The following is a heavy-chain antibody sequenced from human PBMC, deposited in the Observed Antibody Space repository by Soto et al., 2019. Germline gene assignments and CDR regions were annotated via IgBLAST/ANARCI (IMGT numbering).Heavy chain of an antibody. J-gene: IGHJ4*02. CDR1: GFTFSSYG. Sequence: QVQLVESGGGVVQPGRSLRLSCAASGFTFSSYGMHWVRQAPGKGLEWVAIIWYDGTNKYYADSVKGRFTISRDNSKNTLSLQMNSLRAEDTAVYYCARDGRVSGSYFDYWGQGTLVTVSS. D-gene: IGHD1-26*01. V-gene: IGHV3-33*01. CDR3: ARDGRVSGSYFDY. CDR2: IWYDGTNK.